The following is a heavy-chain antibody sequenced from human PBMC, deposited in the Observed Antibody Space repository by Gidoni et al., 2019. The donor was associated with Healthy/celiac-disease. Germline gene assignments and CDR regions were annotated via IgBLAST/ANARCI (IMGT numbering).Heavy chain of an antibody. V-gene: IGHV3-48*02. CDR2: ISSSSSTI. D-gene: IGHD4-17*01. CDR3: ARDLCKFGHYYGDRYYYYYYGMDV. CDR1: GFTFSSYS. J-gene: IGHJ6*02. Sequence: EVQLVESGGGLVQPGGSLRLSCAASGFTFSSYSMNWVRQAPGKGLEWVSYISSSSSTIYYADSVKGRFTISRDNAKNSLYLQMNSLRDEDTAVYYCARDLCKFGHYYGDRYYYYYYGMDVWGQGTTVTVSS.